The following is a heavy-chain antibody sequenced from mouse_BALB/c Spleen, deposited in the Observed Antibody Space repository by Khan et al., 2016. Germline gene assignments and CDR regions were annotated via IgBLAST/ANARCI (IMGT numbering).Heavy chain of an antibody. V-gene: IGHV1-76*01. D-gene: IGHD2-1*01. J-gene: IGHJ2*01. Sequence: QVRLQQSGAELARPGASVKLSCKATGYTFTDYYINWVKQRTGQGLEWIGEIYPGNDNTYYNERFKGKATLTADKSSSTAYMQLSSLTSEDSAVYICARGGGNSDYWGQSTTLTVPS. CDR1: GYTFTDYY. CDR2: IYPGNDNT. CDR3: ARGGGNSDY.